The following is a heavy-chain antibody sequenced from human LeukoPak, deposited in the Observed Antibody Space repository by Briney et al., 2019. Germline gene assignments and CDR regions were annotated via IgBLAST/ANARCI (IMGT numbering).Heavy chain of an antibody. V-gene: IGHV3-21*01. CDR1: GFTFSSYG. D-gene: IGHD6-6*01. J-gene: IGHJ5*02. Sequence: GGSLRLSCAASGFTFSSYGMHCVRQAPGKGLEWVSSISSSSSYIYYADSVKGRFTISRDNAKNSLYLQMNSLRAEDTAVYYCARDWMGSSSHWFDPWGQGTLVTVSS. CDR3: ARDWMGSSSHWFDP. CDR2: ISSSSSYI.